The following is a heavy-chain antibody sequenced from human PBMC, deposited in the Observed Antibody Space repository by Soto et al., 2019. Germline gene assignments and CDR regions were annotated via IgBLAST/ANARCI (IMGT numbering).Heavy chain of an antibody. CDR1: GGSISSSNW. Sequence: QVQLQESGPGLVKPSGTLSLTCAVSGGSISSSNWWCWVRQPPGKGREWIGEIYHSGSTNYNPSLESRATITVNKYKTQFPLMLSSVTAADTAVYYGARVARAAAGTDCGQGTLVTVSS. CDR3: ARVARAAAGTD. CDR2: IYHSGST. V-gene: IGHV4-4*02. D-gene: IGHD6-13*01. J-gene: IGHJ4*02.